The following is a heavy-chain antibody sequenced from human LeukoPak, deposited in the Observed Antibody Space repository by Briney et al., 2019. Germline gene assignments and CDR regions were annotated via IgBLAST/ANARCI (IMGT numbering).Heavy chain of an antibody. J-gene: IGHJ4*02. CDR2: IYHSGNT. CDR3: VRDIWGLPPDY. V-gene: IGHV4-38-2*02. D-gene: IGHD3-16*01. Sequence: PSETLSLTCIVSGFSIRSDYAWGWVRQPPGKGLEWIGIIYHSGNTYYNPSLKSRVTMSVGTSRNQFSLKMRSVTAADTAVYYCVRDIWGLPPDYWGQGTLVTVSS. CDR1: GFSIRSDYA.